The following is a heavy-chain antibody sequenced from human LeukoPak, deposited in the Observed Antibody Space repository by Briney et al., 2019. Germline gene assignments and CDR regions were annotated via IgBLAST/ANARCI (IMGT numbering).Heavy chain of an antibody. V-gene: IGHV1-2*02. CDR3: ASSSVAAAGIYFQH. CDR1: GYTFTGYY. CDR2: INPNSGGT. D-gene: IGHD6-13*01. J-gene: IGHJ1*01. Sequence: ASVKVSCKASGYTFTGYYMHWVRQAPGQGLEWVGWINPNSGGTNYAQKFQGRVTMTRDTSISTAYMELSSLRSEDTAVYYCASSSVAAAGIYFQHWGQGTLVTVSS.